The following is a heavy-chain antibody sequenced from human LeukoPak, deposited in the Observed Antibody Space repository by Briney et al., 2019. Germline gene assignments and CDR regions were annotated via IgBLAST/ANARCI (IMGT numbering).Heavy chain of an antibody. CDR2: ISAYNGNT. D-gene: IGHD3-10*01. J-gene: IGHJ4*02. V-gene: IGHV1-18*01. Sequence: ASVKVSCKASGYTFTSYGISWVRQAPGQGLEWMGWISAYNGNTNYAQKLQGRVTMTTDTSTSTAYMELRSLRSDDTAVYYCARPSSQYYYGSGRNFDYWGQGTLVTVSS. CDR1: GYTFTSYG. CDR3: ARPSSQYYYGSGRNFDY.